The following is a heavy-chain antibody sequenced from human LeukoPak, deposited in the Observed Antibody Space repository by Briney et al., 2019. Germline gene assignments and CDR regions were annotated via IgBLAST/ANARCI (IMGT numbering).Heavy chain of an antibody. V-gene: IGHV4-61*02. CDR3: ARGTGGSGWYDRVY. Sequence: PSETLSLTCTVSGGSISSGSYYWSWIRQPAGKGLEWIGRIYTSGSTNYNPSLKSRVTISVDTSKNQFSLKLSSVTAADTAVYYCARGTGGSGWYDRVYWGQGTLVTVSS. D-gene: IGHD6-19*01. J-gene: IGHJ4*02. CDR2: IYTSGST. CDR1: GGSISSGSYY.